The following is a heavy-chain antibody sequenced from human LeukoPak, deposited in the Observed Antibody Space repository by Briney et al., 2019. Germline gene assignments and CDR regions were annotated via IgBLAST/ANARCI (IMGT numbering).Heavy chain of an antibody. CDR3: ARDWYRFDY. D-gene: IGHD6-13*01. V-gene: IGHV3-30-3*01. CDR2: ISYDGSNK. Sequence: GRSLRLSCAASGFTFSSYAMHWVRQAPGKGLEWVAVISYDGSNKYYADSVKGRFTIPRDNSKNTLYLQMNSLRAEDTAVYYCARDWYRFDYWGQGTLVTVSS. CDR1: GFTFSSYA. J-gene: IGHJ4*02.